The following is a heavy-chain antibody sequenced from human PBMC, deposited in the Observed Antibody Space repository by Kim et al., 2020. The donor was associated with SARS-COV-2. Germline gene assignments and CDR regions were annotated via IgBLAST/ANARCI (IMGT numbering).Heavy chain of an antibody. CDR1: GFTFSSYA. CDR3: AKDLNWIGYSSSPLDY. D-gene: IGHD6-13*01. V-gene: IGHV3-23*03. Sequence: GGSLRLSCAASGFTFSSYAMSWVRQAPGKGLEWVSIIYSGGLSTYYADSVKGRFAISRDNSKNALYLQMNSLRAEDTAVYYCAKDLNWIGYSSSPLDYWGQGTLVTVSS. J-gene: IGHJ4*02. CDR2: IYSGGLST.